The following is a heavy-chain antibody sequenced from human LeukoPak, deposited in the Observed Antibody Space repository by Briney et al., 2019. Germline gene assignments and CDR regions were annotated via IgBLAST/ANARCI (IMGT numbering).Heavy chain of an antibody. V-gene: IGHV3-23*01. J-gene: IGHJ4*02. CDR1: GFTFNNNA. D-gene: IGHD3-16*01. Sequence: GFLRLSFAAPGFTFNNNAINLVRQAPGKGLEWVSAISGSGGSTYYADSVKGRFTISRDNSKNTLYLQMNSLRAEDTAVYYCAGRWGYWGQGTLVTVSS. CDR2: ISGSGGST. CDR3: AGRWGY.